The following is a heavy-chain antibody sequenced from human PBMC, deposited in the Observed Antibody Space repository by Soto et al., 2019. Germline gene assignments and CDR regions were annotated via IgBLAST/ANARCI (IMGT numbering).Heavy chain of an antibody. V-gene: IGHV3-21*01. CDR3: ARDLAAATSYGMDV. CDR1: GFTFSSYA. CDR2: ISSSSTYI. J-gene: IGHJ6*02. Sequence: PGGSLRLSCAASGFTFSSYAMNWVRQAPGKGLEWVSSISSSSTYIYYAGSVKGRFTISRDNAKNSLYLQMNSLRAEDTAVYYCARDLAAATSYGMDVWGQGTTVTVSS. D-gene: IGHD6-13*01.